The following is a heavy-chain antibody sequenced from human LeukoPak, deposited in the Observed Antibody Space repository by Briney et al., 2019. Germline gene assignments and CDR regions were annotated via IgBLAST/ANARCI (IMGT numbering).Heavy chain of an antibody. CDR1: GYTFTSHY. V-gene: IGHV1-46*01. Sequence: ASVKVSCRASGYTFTSHYMHWVRQAPGQGLEWMGIINPSAGSTSYPQKFQGRVTMTRDTSTSTVYMELSSLRSDDTAVYYCAAPGASGFVGNFWSGPLDYWGRGTLVTVSS. D-gene: IGHD3-3*01. CDR3: AAPGASGFVGNFWSGPLDY. CDR2: INPSAGST. J-gene: IGHJ4*02.